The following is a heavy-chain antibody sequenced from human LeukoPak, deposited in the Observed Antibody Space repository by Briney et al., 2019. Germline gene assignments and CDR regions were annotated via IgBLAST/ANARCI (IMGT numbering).Heavy chain of an antibody. CDR1: GFTFSSYE. CDR2: ISSSGYTI. J-gene: IGHJ3*02. Sequence: GGSLRLSCAASGFTFSSYEMNWVRQAPGKGLEWVSYISSSGYTIYYADSVKGRFTISRDNGKNSLYLQMNSLRAEDTAVYHCARSFMVRGVVDDAFDIWGQGTMVTVSS. D-gene: IGHD3-10*01. CDR3: ARSFMVRGVVDDAFDI. V-gene: IGHV3-48*03.